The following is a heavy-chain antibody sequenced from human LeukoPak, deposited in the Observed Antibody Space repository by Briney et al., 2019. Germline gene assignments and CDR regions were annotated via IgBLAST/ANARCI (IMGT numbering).Heavy chain of an antibody. D-gene: IGHD3-10*01. J-gene: IGHJ3*02. Sequence: PGGSLRLSCAASGFTVSSNYMSWVRQAPGKGLEWVSVIYSGGITYYADSVKGRFTISRHNSKNTLYLQMNSLRAEDTAVYYCARGKPYYYGSGSSAGAFDIRGQGTMVTVSS. V-gene: IGHV3-53*04. CDR1: GFTVSSNY. CDR3: ARGKPYYYGSGSSAGAFDI. CDR2: IYSGGIT.